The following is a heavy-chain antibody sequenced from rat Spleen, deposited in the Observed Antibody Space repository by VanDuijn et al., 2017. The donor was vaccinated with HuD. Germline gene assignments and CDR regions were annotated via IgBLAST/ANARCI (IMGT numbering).Heavy chain of an antibody. Sequence: EVQLQESGPGLVKPSQSLSLTCSVTGHSITSSYRWNWIRKFPGNKLEWMGYINSAGTTNFNPSLKSRTPITTDTSKNQFFLQVNSISSEDTATYYCARSDGVHYYLPFADWGQGTLGTASS. J-gene: IGHJ3*01. CDR3: ARSDGVHYYLPFAD. V-gene: IGHV3-3*01. CDR1: GHSITSSYR. CDR2: INSAGTT. D-gene: IGHD1-1*01.